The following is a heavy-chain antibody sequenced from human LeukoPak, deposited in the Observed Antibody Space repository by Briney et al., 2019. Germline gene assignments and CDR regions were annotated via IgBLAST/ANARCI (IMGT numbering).Heavy chain of an antibody. D-gene: IGHD6-13*01. J-gene: IGHJ4*02. V-gene: IGHV1-46*01. CDR2: INPSGGST. Sequence: ASVKVSCKASGYTFTSYYMHWLRQAPAQGLEWMGIINPSGGSTSYAQKFQGSVTMTRDTYTSRVFLELSSLRSEETAVYYCARRAADLVTFDYWGQGTLVTVSS. CDR3: ARRAADLVTFDY. CDR1: GYTFTSYY.